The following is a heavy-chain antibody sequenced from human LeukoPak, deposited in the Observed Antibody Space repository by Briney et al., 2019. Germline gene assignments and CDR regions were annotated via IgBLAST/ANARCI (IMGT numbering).Heavy chain of an antibody. V-gene: IGHV3-23*01. J-gene: IGHJ4*02. Sequence: PGGSLRLSCAASGFTFSSYAIHWVRQSPGKGLEWLATIAGGDESTYYADSVKGRFAISRDNSKNTVFLHMNSLRVEDTAVYYCARGVYWSLDYWGQGTPVTVSS. CDR3: ARGVYWSLDY. CDR2: IAGGDEST. CDR1: GFTFSSYA. D-gene: IGHD1-1*01.